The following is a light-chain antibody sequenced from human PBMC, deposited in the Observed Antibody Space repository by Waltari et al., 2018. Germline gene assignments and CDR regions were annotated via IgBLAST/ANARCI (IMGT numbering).Light chain of an antibody. CDR1: QNLLYSSNNKNL. J-gene: IGKJ1*01. CDR2: WSS. Sequence: DIVMTQSPDSLAVSLGERATINCKSSQNLLYSSNNKNLLGWYQLKPGQPPQLLMYWSSTRESGVPDRFSGSGSETDFTLTISSLQAEDVAVYYCQQYYSSPPTFGQGTRVEI. CDR3: QQYYSSPPT. V-gene: IGKV4-1*01.